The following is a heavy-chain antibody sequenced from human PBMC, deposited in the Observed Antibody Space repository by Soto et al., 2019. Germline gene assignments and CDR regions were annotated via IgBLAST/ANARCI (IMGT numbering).Heavy chain of an antibody. Sequence: PVESLKISCKGSGYSFTSYWIGWVRQMPGKGLEWMGIIYPGDSDTRYSPSFQGQVTISADKSISTAYLQWSSLKASDTAMYYCARQEGKFVAPAGTGGWFDPWGQGTLVTVSS. CDR2: IYPGDSDT. CDR3: ARQEGKFVAPAGTGGWFDP. V-gene: IGHV5-51*01. D-gene: IGHD6-13*01. J-gene: IGHJ5*02. CDR1: GYSFTSYW.